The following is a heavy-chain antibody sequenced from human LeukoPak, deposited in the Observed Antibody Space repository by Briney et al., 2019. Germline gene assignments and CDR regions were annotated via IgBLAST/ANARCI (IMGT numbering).Heavy chain of an antibody. CDR1: GFAFSSYA. D-gene: IGHD3-22*01. CDR2: ISGSGGST. J-gene: IGHJ1*01. Sequence: GGSLRLSCAASGFAFSSYAMSWVRQAPGKGLEWVSAISGSGGSTYYADSVKGRFTISRDSSKNTLYLQMTGLRAEDTAVYYCAKGDYYDRSGYYDLYFQHWGQGTLVTVSS. CDR3: AKGDYYDRSGYYDLYFQH. V-gene: IGHV3-23*01.